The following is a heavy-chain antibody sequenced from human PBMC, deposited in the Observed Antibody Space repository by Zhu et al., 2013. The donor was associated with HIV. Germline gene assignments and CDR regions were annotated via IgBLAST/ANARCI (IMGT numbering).Heavy chain of an antibody. V-gene: IGHV1-69*06. CDR1: GGTFSSYA. J-gene: IGHJ5*02. CDR3: ARVNSNYEGWFDP. D-gene: IGHD4-4*01. Sequence: QVQLVQSGAEVKKPGSSVKVSCKASGGTFSSYAISWVRQAPGQGLEWMGGIIPIFGTANYAQKFQGRVTITADKSTSTAYMELSSLRSEDTAVYYCARVNSNYEGWFDPWGRGNPSVTVSS. CDR2: IIPIFGTA.